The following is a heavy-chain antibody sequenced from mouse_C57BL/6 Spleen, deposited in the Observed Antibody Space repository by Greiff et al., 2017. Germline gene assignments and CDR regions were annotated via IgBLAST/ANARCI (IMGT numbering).Heavy chain of an antibody. CDR3: AKEIDYGSSFYAIDY. CDR2: IYPGDGDT. Sequence: QVQLQQSGAELVKPGASVKISCKASGYAFSSYWMNWVKQRPGKGLEWIGQIYPGDGDTNYNGTFKGKATLTADKSSSTAYMQLISLTSEDSAVYCCAKEIDYGSSFYAIDYGGRGSTVTVAS. D-gene: IGHD1-1*01. J-gene: IGHJ4*01. V-gene: IGHV1-80*01. CDR1: GYAFSSYW.